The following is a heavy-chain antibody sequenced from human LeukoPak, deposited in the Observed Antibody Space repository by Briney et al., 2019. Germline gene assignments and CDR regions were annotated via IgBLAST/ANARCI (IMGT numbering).Heavy chain of an antibody. D-gene: IGHD3-16*02. CDR1: GGTFSSYA. J-gene: IGHJ4*02. CDR3: ARDYPAGDYFDY. Sequence: SVKVSCKASGGTFSSYAINWVRQAPGQGLEWMGGIISIFETADYAQKFQGRVTITADKSTSTAYMELSSLRSEDTAVCYCARDYPAGDYFDYWGQGTLVTVSS. V-gene: IGHV1-69*06. CDR2: IISIFETA.